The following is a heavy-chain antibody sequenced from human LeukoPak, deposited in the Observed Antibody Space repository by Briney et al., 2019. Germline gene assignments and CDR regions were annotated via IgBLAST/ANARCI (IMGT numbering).Heavy chain of an antibody. Sequence: GGSLRLSCAASGFTFSSYSMNWVRQAPGKGLEWVSSISSSSSYIYYADSVKGRFTISRGNAKNSLYLQMNSLRAEDTAVYYCARDSSSGRFDYWGQGTLVTVSS. V-gene: IGHV3-21*01. CDR2: ISSSSSYI. CDR3: ARDSSSGRFDY. J-gene: IGHJ4*02. D-gene: IGHD6-13*01. CDR1: GFTFSSYS.